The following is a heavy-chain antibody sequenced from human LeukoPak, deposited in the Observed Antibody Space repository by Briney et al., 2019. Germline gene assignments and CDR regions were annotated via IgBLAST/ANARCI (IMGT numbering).Heavy chain of an antibody. V-gene: IGHV1-46*01. J-gene: IGHJ4*02. D-gene: IGHD2-2*01. CDR1: ANTFTNYH. CDR2: INPSGDFT. CDR3: AREDCTSPTCFVDY. Sequence: ASVKVSCKESANTFTNYHIHWVRQAPGQGLEWMGIINPSGDFTTYAQKFQGRITMTRDTSTSTAYMELSSLRSEDTAVYYCAREDCTSPTCFVDYWGQGTLVTVSS.